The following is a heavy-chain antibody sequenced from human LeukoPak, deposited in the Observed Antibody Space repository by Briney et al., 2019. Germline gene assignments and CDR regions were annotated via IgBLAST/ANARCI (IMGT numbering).Heavy chain of an antibody. CDR3: ARGHRNARTGKNY. V-gene: IGHV4-59*12. CDR2: IYYSGST. CDR1: GGSIKNFY. D-gene: IGHD1-1*01. J-gene: IGHJ4*02. Sequence: SETLSLTCTVSGGSIKNFYWTWIRQPPGKGLEWIGYIYYSGSTSSNPSLKSRVTISVDTSKDQFSLKLSSVTAADTAVYYCARGHRNARTGKNYWGQGTLVTVSS.